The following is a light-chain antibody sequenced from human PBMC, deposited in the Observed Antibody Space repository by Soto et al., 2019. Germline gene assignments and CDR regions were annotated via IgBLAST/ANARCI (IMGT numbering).Light chain of an antibody. CDR2: EVS. V-gene: IGLV2-8*01. CDR3: SSYAGSNNVL. CDR1: SSDVGYYSY. J-gene: IGLJ2*01. Sequence: QSALTQPPSASGSPGQSVTISCTGTSSDVGYYSYVSWYQQHPGKVPKLMIYEVSKRPSGVPDRFSGSKSGNTASLTVSGLQAEDEADYYCSSYAGSNNVLFGGGTKLTVL.